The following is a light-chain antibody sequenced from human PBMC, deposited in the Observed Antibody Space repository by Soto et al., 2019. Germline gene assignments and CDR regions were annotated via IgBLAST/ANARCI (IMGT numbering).Light chain of an antibody. CDR1: QSISTY. Sequence: DIQMTQSPSSLSASVGDRVTITCRASQSISTYLNWYQQKPGKAPKLLIYASSSLQSGVPSRFTGSGSGTDFTLTIGSLQPEDFAAYLCQQSYSTPQITFGKGTRLEIK. CDR2: ASS. J-gene: IGKJ5*01. V-gene: IGKV1-39*01. CDR3: QQSYSTPQIT.